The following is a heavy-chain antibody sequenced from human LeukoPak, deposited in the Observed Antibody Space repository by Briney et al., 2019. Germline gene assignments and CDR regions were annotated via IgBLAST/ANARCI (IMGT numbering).Heavy chain of an antibody. V-gene: IGHV3-23*01. CDR3: AKDRGAVAGKGGWFDP. J-gene: IGHJ5*02. Sequence: GGSLRLSCAASGFTFSNAWMSWVRQAPGKGLEWVSAISGSGGSTYYADSVKGRFTISRDNSKNTLYLQMNSLRAEDTAVYYCAKDRGAVAGKGGWFDPWGQGTLVTVSS. D-gene: IGHD6-19*01. CDR1: GFTFSNAW. CDR2: ISGSGGST.